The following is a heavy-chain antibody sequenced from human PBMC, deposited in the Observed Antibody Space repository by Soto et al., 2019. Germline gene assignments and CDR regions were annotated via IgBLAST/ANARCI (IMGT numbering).Heavy chain of an antibody. CDR2: INHSGST. V-gene: IGHV4-34*01. J-gene: IGHJ4*02. D-gene: IGHD6-13*01. CDR1: GGSFSGYY. CDR3: ASRSRAAAGRNFDY. Sequence: TLSLTCAVYGGSFSGYYWSWIRQPPGKGLEWIGEINHSGSTNYNPSLKSRVTISVDTSKNQFSLKLSSVTAADTSVYYCASRSRAAAGRNFDYWGQGTLVTVSS.